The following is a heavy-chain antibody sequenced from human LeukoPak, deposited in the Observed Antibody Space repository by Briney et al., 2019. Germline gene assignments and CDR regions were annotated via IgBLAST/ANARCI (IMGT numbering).Heavy chain of an antibody. J-gene: IGHJ4*02. V-gene: IGHV4-34*01. Sequence: SETLSLTCPVYGGSFSGYYWSWIRQPPGKGLEWIGEINHSGSTNYNPSLKSRVTISVDTSKNQFSLKLSSVTAADTAVYYCARGRVSRDYDFWSGYYNNNYYFDYWGQGTLVTVSS. D-gene: IGHD3-3*01. CDR2: INHSGST. CDR1: GGSFSGYY. CDR3: ARGRVSRDYDFWSGYYNNNYYFDY.